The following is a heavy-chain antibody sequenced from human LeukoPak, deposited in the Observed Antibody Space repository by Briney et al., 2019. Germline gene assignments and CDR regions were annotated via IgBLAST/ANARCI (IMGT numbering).Heavy chain of an antibody. CDR1: GFSVSANY. Sequence: PGGSLRLSCAASGFSVSANYMSWVRQAPGKGLEWVSDIYSGGSTYYADSVKGRFTISRDNSKNTLYLQMNSLRAEDTAVYYCARAYGSGSYFDYYYYYGMDVWGQGTTVTVSS. CDR2: IYSGGST. D-gene: IGHD3-10*01. V-gene: IGHV3-53*01. J-gene: IGHJ6*02. CDR3: ARAYGSGSYFDYYYYYGMDV.